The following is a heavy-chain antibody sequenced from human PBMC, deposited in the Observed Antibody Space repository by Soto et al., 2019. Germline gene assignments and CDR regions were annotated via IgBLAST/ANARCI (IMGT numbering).Heavy chain of an antibody. J-gene: IGHJ4*02. CDR2: FWSTGAT. CDR1: GDSIRSGTYS. V-gene: IGHV4-39*07. CDR3: SIARSRCGAACFAF. D-gene: IGHD2-21*02. Sequence: SETLSLTCTVSGDSIRSGTYSWDWLRQSPGKGLEWIGCFWSTGATYYNPSLKSRVIISMDTSRDQFSLTLTSVTAADTAVYYCSIARSRCGAACFAFWGQGTLVTVSS.